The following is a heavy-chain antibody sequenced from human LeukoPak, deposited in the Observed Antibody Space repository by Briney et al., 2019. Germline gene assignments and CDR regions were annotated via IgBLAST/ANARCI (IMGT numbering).Heavy chain of an antibody. J-gene: IGHJ1*01. CDR1: GGSISSYY. CDR3: ARHCSGGSCYGAEYFQH. V-gene: IGHV4-59*08. Sequence: SETLSLTCTVSGGSISSYYGSWIRQPPGKGLEWSGYIYYSGSTNYNPSLKSRVTVSVDTSETQFSLKLSSVPAADTAVYYCARHCSGGSCYGAEYFQHWGQGTLVTVSS. D-gene: IGHD2-15*01. CDR2: IYYSGST.